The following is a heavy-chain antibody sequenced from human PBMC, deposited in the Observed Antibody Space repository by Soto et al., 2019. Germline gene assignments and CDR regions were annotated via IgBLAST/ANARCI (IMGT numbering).Heavy chain of an antibody. Sequence: EVQLLESGGGLVQPGGSLRLSCAASGFTFSSYAMSWVRQAPGKGLEWVSAISGSGGSTYYADSVKGRFTISRDNSKNTLYLQMTSLRAEDTAVYYCAKDVLLWFGEPYWGQGTLVTVSS. CDR2: ISGSGGST. CDR1: GFTFSSYA. D-gene: IGHD3-10*01. V-gene: IGHV3-23*01. J-gene: IGHJ4*02. CDR3: AKDVLLWFGEPY.